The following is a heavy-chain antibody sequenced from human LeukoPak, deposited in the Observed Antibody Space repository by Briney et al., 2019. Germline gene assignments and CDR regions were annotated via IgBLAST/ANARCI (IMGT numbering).Heavy chain of an antibody. CDR1: GFTFSSYW. V-gene: IGHV3-7*01. CDR3: ARDRDCYYSSGYAWFDP. D-gene: IGHD3-22*01. CDR2: IKQDGSGK. Sequence: PAGSLRLSCAASGFTFSSYWMSWVRQAPGKGLEWVANIKQDGSGKYYVDSVKGRFTISRDNAKNSLYLQMNSLRAEDTAVYYCARDRDCYYSSGYAWFDPWGQGTLVSVSS. J-gene: IGHJ5*02.